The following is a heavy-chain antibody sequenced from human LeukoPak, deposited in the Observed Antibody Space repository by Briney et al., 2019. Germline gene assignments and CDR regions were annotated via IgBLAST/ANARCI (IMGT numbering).Heavy chain of an antibody. CDR3: ARLMRHGSGDGWFDP. Sequence: PSGTLSLTCAVSGGSISSIYWSTWVRQPPGKGLEWIGEIDDSGSTNYNPSLKSRVTISVDTSKNQFSLKLSSVTAADTAVYYCARLMRHGSGDGWFDPWGQGTLVTVSS. CDR2: IDDSGST. J-gene: IGHJ5*02. D-gene: IGHD3-10*01. CDR1: GGSISSIYW. V-gene: IGHV4-4*02.